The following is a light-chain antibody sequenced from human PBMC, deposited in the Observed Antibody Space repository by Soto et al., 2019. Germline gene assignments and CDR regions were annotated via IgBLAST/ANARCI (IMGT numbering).Light chain of an antibody. J-gene: IGKJ1*01. V-gene: IGKV3-15*01. CDR2: DAS. CDR1: QSISSN. CDR3: QQYNNWPPWT. Sequence: EIVITQSPATLSASPGERVTLSCRASQSISSNLAWYQQKPGQAPRLLIYDASTRATGFPARFSGSGSGTEFTLTISSLQSEDFAVYYCQQYNNWPPWTFGQGTKVDI.